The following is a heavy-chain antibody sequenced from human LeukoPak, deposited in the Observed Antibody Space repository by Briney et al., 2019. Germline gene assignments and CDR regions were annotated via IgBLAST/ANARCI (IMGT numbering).Heavy chain of an antibody. CDR1: GFTFSSYG. D-gene: IGHD1-26*01. V-gene: IGHV3-30*18. CDR3: AKSDIVGAPNPSFYYYYGMDV. Sequence: PGGSLRLSCAASGFTFSSYGMHWARQAPGKGLEWVAVISYDGSNKYYADSVKGRFTISRDISKNTLYLQMNSLRAEDTAVYYCAKSDIVGAPNPSFYYYYGMDVWGQGTTVTVSS. J-gene: IGHJ6*02. CDR2: ISYDGSNK.